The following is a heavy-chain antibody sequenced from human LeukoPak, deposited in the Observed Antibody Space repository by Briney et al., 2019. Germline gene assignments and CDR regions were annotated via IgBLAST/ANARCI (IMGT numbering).Heavy chain of an antibody. CDR2: INPNSGGT. J-gene: IGHJ5*02. D-gene: IGHD4-23*01. Sequence: ASVKVSCKASGYTFTGYYMHWVRQAPGQGLEWMGWINPNSGGTNYAQKFQGRVTMTRDTSISTAYMELSRLRSDDTAVYYCARDTVVRGDNWFDPWGQGTLVTVSS. V-gene: IGHV1-2*02. CDR3: ARDTVVRGDNWFDP. CDR1: GYTFTGYY.